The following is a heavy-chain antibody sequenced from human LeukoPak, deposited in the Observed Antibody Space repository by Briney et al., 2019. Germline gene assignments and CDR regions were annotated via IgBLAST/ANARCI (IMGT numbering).Heavy chain of an antibody. V-gene: IGHV3-74*01. CDR2: INSDGRRT. J-gene: IGHJ4*02. CDR3: ARDLDYGGNSNFDD. CDR1: GFTFNTYW. D-gene: IGHD4-23*01. Sequence: GGSLRLSCAASGFTFNTYWMHWVRQAPGKGLVWVSRINSDGRRTTYADSLQGRFTISRGNAKNTLYLQMNSLRAEDTAVYYCARDLDYGGNSNFDDWGQGTLVTVSS.